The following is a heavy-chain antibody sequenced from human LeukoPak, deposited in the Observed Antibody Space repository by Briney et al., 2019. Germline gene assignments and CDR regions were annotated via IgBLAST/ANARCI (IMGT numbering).Heavy chain of an antibody. CDR2: ISWNSGSI. J-gene: IGHJ5*02. CDR1: GFPFDDYA. Sequence: SLRLSCAASGFPFDDYAMHWVRQAPGKGLEWVSGISWNSGSIGYADSVKGRFTISRDNAKNSLYLQMNSLKAEDTAVYYCARAPGHVLRYFDWPNRSGWFDPWGEGILVTVSS. CDR3: ARAPGHVLRYFDWPNRSGWFDP. V-gene: IGHV3-9*01. D-gene: IGHD3-9*01.